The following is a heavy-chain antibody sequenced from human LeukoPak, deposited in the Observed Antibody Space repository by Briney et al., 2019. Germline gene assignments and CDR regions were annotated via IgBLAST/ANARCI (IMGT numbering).Heavy chain of an antibody. Sequence: PGGSLRLSCAASGFTFSSYAMSWVRQAPGKGLGWVSAISGSGGSTYYADSVKGRFTNSRDNSKNTLYLQMNSLRAEDTAVYYCAKNRVRYSHETYYFDYWGQGTLVTVSS. V-gene: IGHV3-23*01. CDR2: ISGSGGST. J-gene: IGHJ4*02. D-gene: IGHD2-15*01. CDR3: AKNRVRYSHETYYFDY. CDR1: GFTFSSYA.